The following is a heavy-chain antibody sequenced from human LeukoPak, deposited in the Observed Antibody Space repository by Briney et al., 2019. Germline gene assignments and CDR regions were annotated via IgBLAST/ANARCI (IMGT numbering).Heavy chain of an antibody. Sequence: SETLSLTCTVSGGSISSSDYYWGWIRQPPGKGLEWIGSIYYSGSTYYNPSLKSRVTISVDTSKNQFSLKLSSVTAADTAVYYCARWVSGGSCYDYWGQGTLVTVSS. CDR2: IYYSGST. CDR3: ARWVSGGSCYDY. D-gene: IGHD2-15*01. CDR1: GGSISSSDYY. J-gene: IGHJ4*02. V-gene: IGHV4-39*01.